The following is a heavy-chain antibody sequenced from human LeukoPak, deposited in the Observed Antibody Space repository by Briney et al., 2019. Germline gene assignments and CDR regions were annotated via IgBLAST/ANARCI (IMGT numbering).Heavy chain of an antibody. CDR3: FRHLVVPGAGADY. D-gene: IGHD2-15*01. CDR1: GFTFSSYA. J-gene: IGHJ4*02. V-gene: IGHV3-15*01. CDR2: IKNKADDGTT. Sequence: PGGSLRLSCAASGFTFSSYAMSWVRQAPGKGLEWVGRIKNKADDGTTDYAAPVKGRFTISRDDSKNTLYLQMDSLKTEDTAVYYCFRHLVVPGAGADYWGQGTLVTVSS.